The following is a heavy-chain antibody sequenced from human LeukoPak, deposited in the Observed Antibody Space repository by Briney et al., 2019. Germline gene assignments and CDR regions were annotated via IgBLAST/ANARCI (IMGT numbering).Heavy chain of an antibody. V-gene: IGHV3-30*02. Sequence: GGSLRLSCAASGFTFSSYAMSWVRQAPGKGLEWVAFIRYDGSNKYYADSVKGRFTISRDNSKNTLYLQMNSLRAEDTAVYYCAKDQSGSYYDYYYYYMDVWGKGTTVTVSS. D-gene: IGHD1-26*01. CDR2: IRYDGSNK. J-gene: IGHJ6*03. CDR1: GFTFSSYA. CDR3: AKDQSGSYYDYYYYYMDV.